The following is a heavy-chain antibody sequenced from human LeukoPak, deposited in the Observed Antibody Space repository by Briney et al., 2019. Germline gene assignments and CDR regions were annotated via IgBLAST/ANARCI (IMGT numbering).Heavy chain of an antibody. J-gene: IGHJ4*02. CDR2: ISGSGGST. CDR1: GFTFSSYA. D-gene: IGHD6-13*01. CDR3: AKDSSGSWYYFDY. V-gene: IGHV3-23*01. Sequence: PGGSLRLSCAASGFTFSSYAMSWVRQAPGKGLEWVSAISGSGGSTYYADSVKGRFTISRDNTKNTLYLQMNSLRAEDTAVYYCAKDSSGSWYYFDYWGQGTLVTVSS.